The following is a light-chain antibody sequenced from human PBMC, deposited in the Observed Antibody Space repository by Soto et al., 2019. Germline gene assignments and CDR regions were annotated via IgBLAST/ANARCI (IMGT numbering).Light chain of an antibody. CDR2: DTI. CDR1: SSNIGAGYY. Sequence: QSVLTQPPSVSGAPGQRVTISCTGSSSNIGAGYYVHWYQQLPGTAPTLLIYDTINRPSGVPDRFSGSKSGTSASLAITGLQAEDEADFYCQSYDSSLNGWVFGGGTKLTVL. CDR3: QSYDSSLNGWV. J-gene: IGLJ3*02. V-gene: IGLV1-40*01.